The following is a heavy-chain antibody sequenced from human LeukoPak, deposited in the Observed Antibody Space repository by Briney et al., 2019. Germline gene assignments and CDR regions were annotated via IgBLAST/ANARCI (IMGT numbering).Heavy chain of an antibody. CDR1: GFTFKNYA. CDR3: AKWAYYDFWSGHYKSHFDS. CDR2: IRDSGNGT. J-gene: IGHJ4*02. Sequence: GGSLRLSCVVSGFTFKNYAMNWFRQAPGKGLECVSSIRDSGNGTDYADSVKGRFTVSRDNSKNTLYLHMNTLSAEDTAVYYCAKWAYYDFWSGHYKSHFDSWGQGTLVTVS. V-gene: IGHV3-23*01. D-gene: IGHD3-3*01.